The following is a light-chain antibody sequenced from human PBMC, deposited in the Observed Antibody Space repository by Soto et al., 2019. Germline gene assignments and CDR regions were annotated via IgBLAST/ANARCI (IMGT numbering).Light chain of an antibody. CDR3: SSYTSSSTDV. Sequence: QSALTQPASVSGSPGQSITISCTGTSSDVGDFDCVSWYQQHPGKAPKLMIYEVSNRPSGVSNRFSGSKSGNTASLTISGLQAEDEADYYCSSYTSSSTDVFGTGTKVTVL. CDR2: EVS. V-gene: IGLV2-14*01. J-gene: IGLJ1*01. CDR1: SSDVGDFDC.